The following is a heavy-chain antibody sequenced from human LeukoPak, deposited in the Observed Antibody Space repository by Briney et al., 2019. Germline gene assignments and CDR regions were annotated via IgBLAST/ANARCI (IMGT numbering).Heavy chain of an antibody. CDR2: INPSGGST. D-gene: IGHD3-16*02. J-gene: IGHJ5*02. Sequence: ASVKVSCKASGYTFTSYYMHWVRQAPGQGLEWMGIINPSGGSTSYAQKFQGRVTMTRDTSTSTVYMELSSLRSEDTAVYYCARDGATGELSVWFDPWGQGTLVTVSS. V-gene: IGHV1-46*01. CDR3: ARDGATGELSVWFDP. CDR1: GYTFTSYY.